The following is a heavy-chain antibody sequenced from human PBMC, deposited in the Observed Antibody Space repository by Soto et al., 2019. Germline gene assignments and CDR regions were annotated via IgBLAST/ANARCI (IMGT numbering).Heavy chain of an antibody. CDR3: AREALFRMDV. V-gene: IGHV1-8*01. CDR1: GYTFTSYD. J-gene: IGHJ6*02. Sequence: QVQLVQSGAEVKKPGASVKVSCKASGYTFTSYDINWVRQATGQGLEWMGWMNPNSGNTAYAPKFPGRATTTRNTPIRTAYMELSSLRSEDTAVYYCAREALFRMDVWGQGTTVTVSS. D-gene: IGHD3-10*02. CDR2: MNPNSGNT.